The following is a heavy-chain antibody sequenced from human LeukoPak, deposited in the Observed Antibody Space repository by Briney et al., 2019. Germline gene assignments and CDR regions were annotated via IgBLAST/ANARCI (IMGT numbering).Heavy chain of an antibody. CDR2: IYYSGST. D-gene: IGHD5-24*01. Sequence: PSETLSLTCTVSGGSISSSSYYWGWIRQPPGKGLEWIGSIYYSGSTYYNPSLKSRVTISVDTSKNQFSLKLSSVTAADTAVYYCASQGEWLQSGMTFDYWGQGTLVTVSS. CDR1: GGSISSSSYY. V-gene: IGHV4-39*01. J-gene: IGHJ4*02. CDR3: ASQGEWLQSGMTFDY.